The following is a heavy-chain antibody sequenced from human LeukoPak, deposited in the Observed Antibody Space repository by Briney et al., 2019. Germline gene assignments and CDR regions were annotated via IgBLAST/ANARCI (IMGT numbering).Heavy chain of an antibody. D-gene: IGHD1-7*01. J-gene: IGHJ3*02. CDR1: GFTFSRYW. Sequence: GGSLRLSCAASGFTFSRYWMNWVRQAPGKGLEWVANIKQDGGEKYCVDSVKGRFSISRDNAKNSVYLQMNSLRAEDTAVYYCARDYWNYNEVIDAFDIWGQGTMVTVSS. CDR3: ARDYWNYNEVIDAFDI. CDR2: IKQDGGEK. V-gene: IGHV3-7*01.